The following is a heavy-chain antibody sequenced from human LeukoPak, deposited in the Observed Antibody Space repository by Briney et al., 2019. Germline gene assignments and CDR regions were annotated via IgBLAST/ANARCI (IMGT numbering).Heavy chain of an antibody. D-gene: IGHD5-12*01. CDR3: ASGSSGYDP. J-gene: IGHJ5*02. CDR1: GGSISNYY. V-gene: IGHV4-4*07. Sequence: SETLSLTCTVSGGSISNYYWSWIRQPAGKGLEWVGSIYSSGTTIYNPSLKSRVTMSVDTSKNQFSLKLSSVTAADTAVYFCASGSSGYDPWGQGTLVTVSS. CDR2: IYSSGTT.